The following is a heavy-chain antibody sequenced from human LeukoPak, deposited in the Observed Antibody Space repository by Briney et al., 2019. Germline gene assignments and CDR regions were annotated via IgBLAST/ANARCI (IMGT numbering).Heavy chain of an antibody. D-gene: IGHD1-26*01. CDR3: ARVIISGRWFDP. Sequence: GASVKVSCKASGGTFSSYAISWVRQAPGQGLEWMGGIIPIFGTANYAQKFQGRVTITADESTSTAYMELSSLRSEDTAVYYCARVIISGRWFDPWGQGTLVTVSS. J-gene: IGHJ5*02. CDR2: IIPIFGTA. V-gene: IGHV1-69*13. CDR1: GGTFSSYA.